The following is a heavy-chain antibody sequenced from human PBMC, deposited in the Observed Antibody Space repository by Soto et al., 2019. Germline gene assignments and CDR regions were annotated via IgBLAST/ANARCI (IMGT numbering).Heavy chain of an antibody. CDR2: IVVGSGNT. CDR3: AICFWFSXVXCXXDY. CDR1: GSTFPSSS. D-gene: IGHD3-3*01. Sequence: SVKVSCKASGSTFPSSSMQWVRQARGQRLEWIGWIVVGSGNTNYAQKFQERITITRDMSTTTVYMELSSMTSEDTAVYYCAICFWFSXVXCXXDYWGQGTLVTVSS. J-gene: IGHJ4*02. V-gene: IGHV1-58*02.